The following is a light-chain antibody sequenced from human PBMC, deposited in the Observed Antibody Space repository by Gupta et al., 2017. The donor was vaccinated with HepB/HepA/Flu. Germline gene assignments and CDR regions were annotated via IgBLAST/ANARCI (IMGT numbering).Light chain of an antibody. Sequence: DIQFTHSPSFLSASLCDSVTLTCRATQDISSYLAWYRQKPGKVPEVLIYAGSTLQSGVPSRFSGSGYATEFTLTINSLQPEDFATYYCQQLFNYPYTFGQGTKLDIK. CDR3: QQLFNYPYT. CDR1: QDISSY. J-gene: IGKJ2*01. CDR2: AGS. V-gene: IGKV1-9*01.